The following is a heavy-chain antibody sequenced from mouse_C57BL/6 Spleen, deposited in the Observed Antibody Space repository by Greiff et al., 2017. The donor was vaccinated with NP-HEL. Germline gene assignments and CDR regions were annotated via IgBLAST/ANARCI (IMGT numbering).Heavy chain of an antibody. CDR3: ARRDDSNCDWYFDV. D-gene: IGHD2-5*01. CDR2: ISSGGSYT. V-gene: IGHV5-6*01. Sequence: EVQGVESGGDLVKPGGSLKLSCAASGFTFSSYGMSWVRQTPDKRLEWVATISSGGSYTYYPDSVKGRFTLSRDKAKNTLYLQMSSLKTEDAAVYYCARRDDSNCDWYFDVWGTGTTVTVSA. J-gene: IGHJ1*03. CDR1: GFTFSSYG.